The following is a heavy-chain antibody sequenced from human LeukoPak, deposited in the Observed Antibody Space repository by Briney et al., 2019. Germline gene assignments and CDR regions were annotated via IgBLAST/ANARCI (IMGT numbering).Heavy chain of an antibody. D-gene: IGHD2-8*01. CDR3: AREVSDGMDV. J-gene: IGHJ6*02. Sequence: GGSLRLSCTASGFTFRNYAMSRVRQAPGEGLEWVSVISGNSGSLYYTESVKGRFTISRDNSKNTLYLQMNSLRAEDTAVYYCAREVSDGMDVWGQGTTVTVSS. V-gene: IGHV3-23*01. CDR2: ISGNSGSL. CDR1: GFTFRNYA.